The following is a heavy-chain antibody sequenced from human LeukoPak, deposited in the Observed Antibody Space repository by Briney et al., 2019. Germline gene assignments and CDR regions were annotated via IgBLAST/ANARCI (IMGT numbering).Heavy chain of an antibody. CDR2: ISYDGSNK. V-gene: IGHV3-30-3*01. D-gene: IGHD6-13*01. J-gene: IGHJ4*02. CDR3: ARDARGPPGIAAAGEFDY. CDR1: GFTVSSNY. Sequence: GGSLRLSCAASGFTVSSNYMSWVRQAPGKGLEWVAVISYDGSNKYYADSVKGRFTISRDNSKNTLYLQMNSLRAEDTAVYYCARDARGPPGIAAAGEFDYWGQGTLVTVSS.